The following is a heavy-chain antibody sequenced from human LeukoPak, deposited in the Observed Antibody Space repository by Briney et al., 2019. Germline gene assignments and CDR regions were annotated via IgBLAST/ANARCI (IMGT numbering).Heavy chain of an antibody. CDR1: GFTFSYYN. J-gene: IGHJ4*02. CDR3: ARELYGYSFDY. V-gene: IGHV3-30-3*01. D-gene: IGHD2-21*01. Sequence: PGRSLRLSCAASGFTFSYYNIHWVRQAPGKGLEWVAIISYDGSNKDYADSVKGRFTISRDNFKNTLYLQMNSLRAEDTAVYYCARELYGYSFDYWGQGTLVTVSS. CDR2: ISYDGSNK.